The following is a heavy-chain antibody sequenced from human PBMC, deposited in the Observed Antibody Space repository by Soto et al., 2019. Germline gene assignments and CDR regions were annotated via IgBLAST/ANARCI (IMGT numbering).Heavy chain of an antibody. D-gene: IGHD3-22*01. CDR3: AADGYYESSGYYPSEAFDI. Sequence: GASVKVSCKASGFTFSSSAVQGVRQARGRRLEWIGWIVVGSGNTNYAQKFQERVTITRDMSTSTVYMELSSLRSEDTAVYYCAADGYYESSGYYPSEAFDICGQGTMVTLSS. CDR2: IVVGSGNT. J-gene: IGHJ3*02. V-gene: IGHV1-58*01. CDR1: GFTFSSSA.